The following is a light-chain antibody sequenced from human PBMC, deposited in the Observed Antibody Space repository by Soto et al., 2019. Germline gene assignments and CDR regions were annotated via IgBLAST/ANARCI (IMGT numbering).Light chain of an antibody. CDR1: QSVNSNY. CDR3: QQYNYFWA. CDR2: GAS. Sequence: EIVLTQSPGTLSLSPGEGAILSCRASQSVNSNYLAWYQQKPGQAPRLLIYGASSRATGVPNRFSGSGSGTDFTLTISSLQPDDFATYYCQQYNYFWAFGQGTRVEIK. V-gene: IGKV3-20*01. J-gene: IGKJ1*01.